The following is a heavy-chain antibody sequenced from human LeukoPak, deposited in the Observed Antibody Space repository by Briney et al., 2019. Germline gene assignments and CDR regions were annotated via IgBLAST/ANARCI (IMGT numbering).Heavy chain of an antibody. V-gene: IGHV3-7*01. Sequence: GGSLRLSCAASGFTFNRDWTAWVRQAPGKGLEWVANIKEDGSEKNYVDSVKGRFTIPRDNAVNSVYLQMNDLRAEDTGVYYCATKEPSTSGWSYWGQGTLVTVSS. D-gene: IGHD6-19*01. CDR3: ATKEPSTSGWSY. CDR2: IKEDGSEK. CDR1: GFTFNRDW. J-gene: IGHJ4*02.